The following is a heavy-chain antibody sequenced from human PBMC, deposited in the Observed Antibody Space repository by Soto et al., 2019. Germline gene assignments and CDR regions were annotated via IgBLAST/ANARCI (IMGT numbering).Heavy chain of an antibody. J-gene: IGHJ6*02. Sequence: ASVKVSCKASGYTFTTYGISCVLQSPVQGLDWMGCISAYNGDTKYAQKLQGRVTMTTDTSTSTAYMELRSLRSDDTAGYYCARDGYCSSISCYGGDYYYYYGMDVWGQGTTVTVSS. CDR2: ISAYNGDT. CDR1: GYTFTTYG. D-gene: IGHD2-2*03. V-gene: IGHV1-18*04. CDR3: ARDGYCSSISCYGGDYYYYYGMDV.